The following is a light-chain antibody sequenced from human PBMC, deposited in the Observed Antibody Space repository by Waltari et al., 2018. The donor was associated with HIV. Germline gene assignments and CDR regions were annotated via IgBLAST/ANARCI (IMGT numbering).Light chain of an antibody. V-gene: IGLV1-40*01. CDR3: QSYDISLSGWV. CDR2: GNT. CDR1: SSNIGAGYD. J-gene: IGLJ3*02. Sequence: QSVLTQPPSVSGAPGQRVTISCPGSSSNIGAGYDVHWYQQFPGTAPKVLIYGNTYRPSGVPDRFSGSKSGSSASLLITGLQAEDDADYYCQSYDISLSGWVFGGGTKLTVL.